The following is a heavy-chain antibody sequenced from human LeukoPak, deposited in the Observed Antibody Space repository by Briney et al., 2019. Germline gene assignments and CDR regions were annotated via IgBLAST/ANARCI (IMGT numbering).Heavy chain of an antibody. V-gene: IGHV1-18*01. Sequence: ASVNVSCKASGYTFTSYGISWVRQAPGQGLEWMGWISAYNGNTNYAQKLRGRVTMTTDTSTSTAYMELRSLRSDDTAVYYCARDYYDFWSGYYSDGSHWGQGTLVTVSS. J-gene: IGHJ4*02. CDR3: ARDYYDFWSGYYSDGSH. D-gene: IGHD3-3*01. CDR1: GYTFTSYG. CDR2: ISAYNGNT.